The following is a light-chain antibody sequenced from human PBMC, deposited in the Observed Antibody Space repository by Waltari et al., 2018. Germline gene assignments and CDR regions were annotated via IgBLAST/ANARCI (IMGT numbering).Light chain of an antibody. J-gene: IGKJ5*01. V-gene: IGKV1-33*01. CDR2: EAS. Sequence: DIQMTQSPSSLSTFVGDRVTITCQASQDIRDYLNWYQQKPGKAPELLIYEASTRVTGVPSMFSGSGSGTDFSFTISSLQPEDIATYFCQQYESLPLTFGQGTRLEIK. CDR1: QDIRDY. CDR3: QQYESLPLT.